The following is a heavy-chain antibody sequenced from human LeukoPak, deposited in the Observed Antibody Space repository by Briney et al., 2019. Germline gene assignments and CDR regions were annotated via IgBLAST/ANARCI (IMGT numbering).Heavy chain of an antibody. V-gene: IGHV4-59*12. D-gene: IGHD2-15*01. CDR1: GGSISSYY. Sequence: SETLSLTCTVSGGSISSYYWSWIRQPPGKGLEWIGYIYYSGSTNYNPSLKSRVTISVDTSKNQFSLKLSSVTAADTAVYYCARGNVVFSAAFVYWGQGTLVTVSS. J-gene: IGHJ4*02. CDR2: IYYSGST. CDR3: ARGNVVFSAAFVY.